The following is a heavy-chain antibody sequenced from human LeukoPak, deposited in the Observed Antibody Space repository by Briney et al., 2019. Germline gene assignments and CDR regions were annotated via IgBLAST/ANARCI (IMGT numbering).Heavy chain of an antibody. J-gene: IGHJ4*02. CDR1: GYTFTGYY. V-gene: IGHV1-2*02. D-gene: IGHD3-16*01. CDR2: INPNSGGT. Sequence: ASVKVSCKASGYTFTGYYMHWVRQAPGQGLEWMGWINPNSGGTNYAQKFQGRVIMTRDTSISTAYMELSRLRSDDTAVYYCARGRYDYVWGSLVPDYWGQGTLVTVSS. CDR3: ARGRYDYVWGSLVPDY.